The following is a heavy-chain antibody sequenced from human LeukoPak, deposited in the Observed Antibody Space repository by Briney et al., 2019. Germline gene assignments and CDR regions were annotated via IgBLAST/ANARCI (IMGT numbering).Heavy chain of an antibody. Sequence: SQTLSLTCTVSGGSISSGGYYWSWIRQHPGKGLEWIGYIYYSGSTYYNPSLKSRVTISVDTSKNQFSLKLSSVTAADTAVYYCARQQLVRVYYFAYWGQGTLVTVSS. J-gene: IGHJ4*02. D-gene: IGHD6-13*01. CDR3: ARQQLVRVYYFAY. CDR2: IYYSGST. CDR1: GGSISSGGYY. V-gene: IGHV4-31*03.